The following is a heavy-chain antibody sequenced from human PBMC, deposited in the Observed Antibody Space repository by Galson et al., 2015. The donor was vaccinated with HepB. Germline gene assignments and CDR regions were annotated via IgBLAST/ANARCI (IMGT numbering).Heavy chain of an antibody. CDR1: DASISRDYW. D-gene: IGHD1-26*01. CDR3: ARQLPLYPKHDYFDF. CDR2: FYHSGIT. V-gene: IGHV4-4*02. Sequence: SETLSLTCTVSDASISRDYWWSWVRQPPGKGLEWIGEFYHSGITNYHPSLKSPVTMSVDKSQNQFSLKLNSVTAADTAVYYCARQLPLYPKHDYFDFWGQGIMVTVSS. J-gene: IGHJ4*02.